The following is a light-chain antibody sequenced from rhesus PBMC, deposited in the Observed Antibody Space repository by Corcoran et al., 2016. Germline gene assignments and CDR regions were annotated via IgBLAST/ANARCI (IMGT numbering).Light chain of an antibody. J-gene: IGKJ1*01. V-gene: IGKV1-28*02. Sequence: DIQMTQSPSSLSASVGDTVTIICRASQGISSYLNWFQQKQGKAPKLLIYAASSLESGVPSRFSGSGSGTEVTLTIRSLQPEDFATYYCLTHNSYPWTFGPGTKVEIK. CDR2: AAS. CDR3: LTHNSYPWT. CDR1: QGISSY.